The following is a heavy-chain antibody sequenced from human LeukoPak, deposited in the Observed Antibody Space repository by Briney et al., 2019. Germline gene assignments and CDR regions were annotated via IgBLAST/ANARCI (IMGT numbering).Heavy chain of an antibody. CDR3: ARVDGGFGVAKGYYYYMDV. CDR1: GFTVSSNY. CDR2: IYSGGST. D-gene: IGHD3-3*01. J-gene: IGHJ6*03. V-gene: IGHV3-66*02. Sequence: GGSLRLSCAASGFTVSSNYMSWVRQAPGKGLEWVSVIYSGGSTYYADSVEGRFTISRDNSKNTLYLQMNSLRAEDTAVYYCARVDGGFGVAKGYYYYMDVWGKGTTVTVSS.